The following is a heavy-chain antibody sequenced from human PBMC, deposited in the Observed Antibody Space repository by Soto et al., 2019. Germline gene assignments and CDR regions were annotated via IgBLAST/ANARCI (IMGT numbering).Heavy chain of an antibody. V-gene: IGHV4-30-2*01. D-gene: IGHD4-17*01. CDR3: ARASTTVTTLDY. CDR2: IYHSGST. Sequence: PSETLSLTCAVSGGSISSGGYSWSWIRQPPGKGLEWIGYIYHSGSTYYNPSLKSRVTISVDRSKNQFSLKLSSVTAADTAVYYCARASTTVTTLDYWGQGTLVTGSS. J-gene: IGHJ4*02. CDR1: GGSISSGGYS.